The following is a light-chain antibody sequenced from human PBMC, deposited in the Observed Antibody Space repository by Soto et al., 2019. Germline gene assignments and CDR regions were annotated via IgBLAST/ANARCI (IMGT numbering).Light chain of an antibody. CDR1: SSDVGGHNY. V-gene: IGLV2-11*01. J-gene: IGLJ3*02. CDR2: DVS. Sequence: QSALTQPASVSGSPGQSITISCTGTSSDVGGHNYVSWYQQHPGKAPKLMIYDVSKWPSGVPDRFSGSKSGNTASLTISGLQAEDEADYYCCSYAGSYTGVFGGGTKLTVL. CDR3: CSYAGSYTGV.